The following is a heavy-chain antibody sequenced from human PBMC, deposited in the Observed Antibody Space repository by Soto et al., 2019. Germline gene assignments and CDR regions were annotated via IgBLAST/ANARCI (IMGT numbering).Heavy chain of an antibody. CDR3: ARGGLYAYYQDN. D-gene: IGHD3-16*01. J-gene: IGHJ4*02. CDR1: GFTFSTYW. Sequence: EVQLVESGGGVVQPGESLRLSCTASGFTFSTYWMHWVRQAPGKGLVWLSRLKGDGSMTDYADSVKGRFTISRDNAENTLYLQINGLRAEDTSIYYCARGGLYAYYQDNWGQGTLVTGSS. V-gene: IGHV3-74*01. CDR2: LKGDGSMT.